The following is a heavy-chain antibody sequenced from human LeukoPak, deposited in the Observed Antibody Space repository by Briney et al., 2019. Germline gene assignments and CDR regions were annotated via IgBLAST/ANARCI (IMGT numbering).Heavy chain of an antibody. D-gene: IGHD3-3*01. Sequence: ASVKVSCKASGYTFTGYYMHWVRQAPGQGLGWMGWINPNSGGTNYAQKFQGRVTMTRDTSISTAYMELSRLRSDDTAVYYCARVLGYDFWSGYHSTREGYYYGMDVWGQGTTVTVSS. CDR1: GYTFTGYY. CDR3: ARVLGYDFWSGYHSTREGYYYGMDV. V-gene: IGHV1-2*02. CDR2: INPNSGGT. J-gene: IGHJ6*02.